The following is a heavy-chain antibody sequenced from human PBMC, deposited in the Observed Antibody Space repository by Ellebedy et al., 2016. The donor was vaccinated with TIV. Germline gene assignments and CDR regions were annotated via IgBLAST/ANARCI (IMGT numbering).Heavy chain of an antibody. CDR1: GFTFSGYG. CDR3: AKDNGYFSGDMDV. J-gene: IGHJ6*02. V-gene: IGHV3-30*18. CDR2: ISYDGSNK. Sequence: GESLKISXAASGFTFSGYGMHWGRQAPGKGLEWVAVISYDGSNKYYADSVKGRFTISRDNSKNTLYLQMNSLRAEDTAVYYCAKDNGYFSGDMDVWGQGTTVTVSS. D-gene: IGHD2-8*01.